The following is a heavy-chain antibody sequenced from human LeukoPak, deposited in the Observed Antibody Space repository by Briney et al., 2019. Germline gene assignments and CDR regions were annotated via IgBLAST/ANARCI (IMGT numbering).Heavy chain of an antibody. J-gene: IGHJ6*02. Sequence: ASVKVSCKASGYTFTGYCMHWVRQAPGQGLEWMRWINPNSGGTNYAQKFQGRVTMTRDTSISTAYMELSRLRSDDTAVYYCAGERTDFWSGSDYYGMDVWGQGTTVTVSS. CDR3: AGERTDFWSGSDYYGMDV. CDR1: GYTFTGYC. V-gene: IGHV1-2*02. D-gene: IGHD3-3*01. CDR2: INPNSGGT.